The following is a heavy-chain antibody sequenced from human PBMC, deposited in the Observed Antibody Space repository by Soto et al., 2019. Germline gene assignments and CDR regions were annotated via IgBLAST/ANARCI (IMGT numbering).Heavy chain of an antibody. D-gene: IGHD6-13*01. CDR2: ISAYNGNT. CDR3: ASGGRLGQQQNYYYYYGMDV. V-gene: IGHV1-18*01. J-gene: IGHJ6*02. Sequence: QVQLVQSGAEVKKPGASVKVSCKASGYTFTSYGISWVRQAPGQGLEWMGWISAYNGNTNYAQKLQGRVTMTTDTSTSTAYMELRSLRSDDTAVYYCASGGRLGQQQNYYYYYGMDVWGQGTTVTVSS. CDR1: GYTFTSYG.